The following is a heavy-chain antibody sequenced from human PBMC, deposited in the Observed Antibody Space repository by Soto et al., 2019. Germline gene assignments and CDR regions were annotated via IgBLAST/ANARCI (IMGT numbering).Heavy chain of an antibody. CDR2: ISYDGSNK. V-gene: IGHV3-30*18. CDR3: AKDTRDGYKYAAFDI. J-gene: IGHJ3*02. Sequence: QVQLVESGGGVVQPGRSLRLSCAASGFTFSSYGMHWVRQAPGKGLEWVAVISYDGSNKYYADSVKGRFTISRDNSKNRLYLQMNSLRAEDTAVYYCAKDTRDGYKYAAFDIWGQGTMVTVSS. D-gene: IGHD5-12*01. CDR1: GFTFSSYG.